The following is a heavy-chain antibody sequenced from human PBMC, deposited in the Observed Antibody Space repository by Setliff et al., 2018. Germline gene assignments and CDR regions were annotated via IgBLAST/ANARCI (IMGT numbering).Heavy chain of an antibody. J-gene: IGHJ6*03. CDR3: ARASRFGTTVWKGDYYMNV. V-gene: IGHV7-4-1*02. Sequence: ASVKVSCKASGYTFSSYAMGWMRQAPGQRLEWMGWINTNTGNPSYAQDFTGRLVFSLDTSVSTAYLQISSLKAEDSAVYYCARASRFGTTVWKGDYYMNVWGKGTTVTVSS. D-gene: IGHD4-4*01. CDR2: INTNTGNP. CDR1: GYTFSSYA.